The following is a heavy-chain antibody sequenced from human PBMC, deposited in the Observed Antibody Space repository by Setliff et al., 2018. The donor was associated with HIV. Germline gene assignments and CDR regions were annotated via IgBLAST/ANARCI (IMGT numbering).Heavy chain of an antibody. D-gene: IGHD3-16*01. V-gene: IGHV3-15*01. Sequence: LRLSCTASGLKLSFSFAWLSWVRQVPGKGLEWVGRIKRKSDGGTADYGAPVQGRFTISRDDSKNTLYLEMNNLKTEDTAVYYCTTDRFVWGQGTLVTVSS. J-gene: IGHJ4*02. CDR3: TTDRFV. CDR2: IKRKSDGGTA. CDR1: GLKLSFSFAW.